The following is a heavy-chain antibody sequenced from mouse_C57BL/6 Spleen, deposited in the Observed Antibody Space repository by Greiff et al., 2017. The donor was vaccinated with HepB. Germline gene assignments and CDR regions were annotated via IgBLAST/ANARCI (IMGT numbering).Heavy chain of an antibody. J-gene: IGHJ4*01. D-gene: IGHD2-1*01. CDR3: AREGGNYLYYAMDY. CDR2: IYPGDGDT. CDR1: GYAFSSYW. V-gene: IGHV1-80*01. Sequence: QVQLKQSGAELVKPGASVKISCKASGYAFSSYWMNWVKQRPGKGLEWIGQIYPGDGDTNYNGKFKGKATLTADKSSSTAYMQLSSLTSEDSAVYFCAREGGNYLYYAMDYWGQGTSVTVSS.